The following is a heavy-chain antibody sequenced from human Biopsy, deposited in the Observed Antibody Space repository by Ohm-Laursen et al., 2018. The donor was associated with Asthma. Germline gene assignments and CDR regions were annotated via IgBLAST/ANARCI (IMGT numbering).Heavy chain of an antibody. D-gene: IGHD3-9*01. Sequence: SVKVSCNVSGYNFISFAIHWVRQAPGQRLEWMGWVNTGNGDTKYSQKFQGRVTITRDTSASTAYMELRSLRSEDTATYYCARTYYDFLTGQVKDVFGVWGQGTMVTVSS. CDR3: ARTYYDFLTGQVKDVFGV. CDR1: GYNFISFA. J-gene: IGHJ3*01. V-gene: IGHV1-3*04. CDR2: VNTGNGDT.